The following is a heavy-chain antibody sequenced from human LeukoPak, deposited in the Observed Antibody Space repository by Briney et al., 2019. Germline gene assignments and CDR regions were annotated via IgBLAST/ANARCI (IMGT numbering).Heavy chain of an antibody. V-gene: IGHV3-30*18. Sequence: GGSLRLSCAASGFTFSSYGMHWVRQAPGKGLEWVAVISYDGSNKYYADSVKGRFTIPRDNSKNTLYLQMNSLRAEDTAVYYCAKDRGWLGRRFDYWGQGTLVTVSS. CDR2: ISYDGSNK. CDR1: GFTFSSYG. J-gene: IGHJ4*02. D-gene: IGHD5-12*01. CDR3: AKDRGWLGRRFDY.